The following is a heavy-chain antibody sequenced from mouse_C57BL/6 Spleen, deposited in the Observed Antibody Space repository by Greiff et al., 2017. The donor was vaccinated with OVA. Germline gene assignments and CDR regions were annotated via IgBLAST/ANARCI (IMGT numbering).Heavy chain of an antibody. V-gene: IGHV1-82*01. D-gene: IGHD1-1*01. J-gene: IGHJ2*01. CDR2: IYPGDGDT. CDR3: ANHYYGSSYFDY. CDR1: GYAFSSSW. Sequence: QVQLQQSGPELVKPGASVKISCKASGYAFSSSWMNWVKQRPGKGLEWIGRIYPGDGDTNYNGKFKGKATLTADKSSSTAYMQLSSLTSEDSAVDFCANHYYGSSYFDYWGQGTTLTVSS.